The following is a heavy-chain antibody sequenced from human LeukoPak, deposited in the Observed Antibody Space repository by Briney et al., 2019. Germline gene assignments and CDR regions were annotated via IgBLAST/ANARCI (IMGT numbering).Heavy chain of an antibody. CDR2: FYYSGNT. J-gene: IGHJ5*02. CDR1: GGSISGSY. D-gene: IGHD1-26*01. V-gene: IGHV4-59*01. CDR3: ARDPYRDNFFDP. Sequence: SETLSLTCTVSGGSISGSYWCWIRQPPGKGLEWIGSFYYSGNTNYNPSLKSRVTISVDTSKNQFSLNLSSVTAADTAVYYCARDPYRDNFFDPWGQGTLVTVSS.